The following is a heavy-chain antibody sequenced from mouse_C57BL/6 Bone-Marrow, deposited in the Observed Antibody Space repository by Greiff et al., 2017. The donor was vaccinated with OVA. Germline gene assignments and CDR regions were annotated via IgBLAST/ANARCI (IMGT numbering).Heavy chain of an antibody. CDR3: ARHHCYGKSYGGYFDV. CDR1: GFSLTSYG. D-gene: IGHD1-1*01. J-gene: IGHJ1*03. V-gene: IGHV2-6-1*01. Sequence: VKLVESGPGLVAPSQSLSISCTASGFSLTSYGVHWVRQPPGKGLEWLVVIWSDGSTTYYSALKTRLSNSKDNTKSQVFLKMNSLQTDDTAMYYCARHHCYGKSYGGYFDVWGTGTTVTVSS. CDR2: IWSDGST.